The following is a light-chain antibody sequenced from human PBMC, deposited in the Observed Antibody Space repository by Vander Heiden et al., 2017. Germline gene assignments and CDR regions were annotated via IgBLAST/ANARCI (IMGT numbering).Light chain of an antibody. CDR1: QTVSSR. Sequence: IQMTQSPSSVSASVGDTVTIACRASQTVSSRVAWYQLRPGEAPKFLIYGTSILERGVPSRFSGSGSGTHFSLTINNLQPEDFAIYYCQQAYSFPPTFGGGTKVEIK. CDR3: QQAYSFPPT. CDR2: GTS. V-gene: IGKV1D-12*01. J-gene: IGKJ4*01.